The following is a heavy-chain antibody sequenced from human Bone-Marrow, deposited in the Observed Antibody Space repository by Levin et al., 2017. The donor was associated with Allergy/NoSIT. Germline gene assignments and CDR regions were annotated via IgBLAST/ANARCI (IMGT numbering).Heavy chain of an antibody. V-gene: IGHV1-46*01. Sequence: PGESLKISCKASGYTFTSYYMHWVRQAPGQGLEWMGIINPSGGSTSYAQKFQGRVTLSSDTSTTTVYMELSSLRSEDTAVYYCARVNLDSLQGLGLYYYGVDVWGQGTTVTVSS. J-gene: IGHJ6*02. CDR1: GYTFTSYY. CDR2: INPSGGST. CDR3: ARVNLDSLQGLGLYYYGVDV. D-gene: IGHD6-19*01.